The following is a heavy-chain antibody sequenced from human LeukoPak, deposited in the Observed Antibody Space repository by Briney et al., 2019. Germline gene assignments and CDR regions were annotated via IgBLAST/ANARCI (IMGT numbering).Heavy chain of an antibody. J-gene: IGHJ4*02. CDR3: ARGGVVTADLDY. CDR1: GGSISSYY. D-gene: IGHD2-21*02. Sequence: SETLSLTCTVSGGSISSYYWSWIRQTPGKGLEWIGYIYYSGSTNYNPSLKSRVTISVDTSKNQFSLKLSSVTAADTAVYYCARGGVVTADLDYWGQGTLVTVSS. V-gene: IGHV4-59*01. CDR2: IYYSGST.